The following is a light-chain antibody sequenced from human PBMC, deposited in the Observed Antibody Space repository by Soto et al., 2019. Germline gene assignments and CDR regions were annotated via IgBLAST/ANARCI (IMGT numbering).Light chain of an antibody. CDR1: QSIGIY. CDR3: QQSDSMPRT. Sequence: DIRLTQSPSSLSASVGDRVTITCRARQSIGIYLNWYQQTPGKPPKLLIYAASGLQSGVPSRFSGSGSGKDVTLTIRGLQPEDSANYFCQQSDSMPRTFGQGTKVDIK. J-gene: IGKJ1*01. CDR2: AAS. V-gene: IGKV1-39*01.